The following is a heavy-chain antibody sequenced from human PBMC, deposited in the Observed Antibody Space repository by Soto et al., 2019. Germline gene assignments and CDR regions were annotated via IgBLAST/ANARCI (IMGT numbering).Heavy chain of an antibody. V-gene: IGHV1-69*01. CDR1: GGTFSSYA. CDR3: ARGGGYCSSTSCTYYYYGMDV. Sequence: QVQLVQSGAEVKKPGSSVKVSCKASGGTFSSYAISWVRQAPGQGLEWMGGIIPIFGTANYAQKFQGRVTNTADESTSTAYMELSSLRSEDTAVYYCARGGGYCSSTSCTYYYYGMDVWGQGTTVTVSS. CDR2: IIPIFGTA. J-gene: IGHJ6*02. D-gene: IGHD2-2*03.